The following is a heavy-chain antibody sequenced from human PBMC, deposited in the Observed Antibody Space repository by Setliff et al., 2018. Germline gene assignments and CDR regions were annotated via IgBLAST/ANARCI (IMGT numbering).Heavy chain of an antibody. D-gene: IGHD5-18*01. Sequence: PGGSLRLSCVASGFDFSSYGMHWVRQAPGKGLEWVSLIRYDSSTKDYADSVKGRFSVSRDNAKNSLYLQMNSLRAEDTAVYYCAKLVWLTTWYYMDVWGKGTTVTVS. CDR3: AKLVWLTTWYYMDV. J-gene: IGHJ6*03. V-gene: IGHV3-30*02. CDR1: GFDFSSYG. CDR2: IRYDSSTK.